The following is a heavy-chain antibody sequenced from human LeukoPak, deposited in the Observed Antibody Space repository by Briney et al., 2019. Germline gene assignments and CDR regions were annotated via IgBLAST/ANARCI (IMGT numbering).Heavy chain of an antibody. CDR3: ARLAIRWFGELSHYFDY. Sequence: GGSLRLSCAASGFTFSSYWMSWVRQAPGKGLEWVANIKQDGSEKYYVDSVKGRFTISRDNAKNSLYLQMNSLRAEDTAVYYCARLAIRWFGELSHYFDYWGQGTLVTVSS. D-gene: IGHD3-10*01. J-gene: IGHJ4*02. V-gene: IGHV3-7*01. CDR2: IKQDGSEK. CDR1: GFTFSSYW.